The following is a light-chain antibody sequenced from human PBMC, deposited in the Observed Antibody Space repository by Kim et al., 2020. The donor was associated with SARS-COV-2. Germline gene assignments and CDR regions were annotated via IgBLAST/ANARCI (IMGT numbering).Light chain of an antibody. J-gene: IGLJ2*01. CDR1: SLRSYY. CDR2: GKN. CDR3: NSRDSSGNHVV. Sequence: ALGKTVRITCQGDSLRSYYASFYQQKPGQAPVLVIYGKNNRPSGIPDRFSGSSSGNTASLTITGAQAEDEADYYCNSRDSSGNHVVFGGGTQLTVL. V-gene: IGLV3-19*01.